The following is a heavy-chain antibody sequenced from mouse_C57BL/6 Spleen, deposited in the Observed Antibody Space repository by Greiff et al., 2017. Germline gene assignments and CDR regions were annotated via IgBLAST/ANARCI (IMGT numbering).Heavy chain of an antibody. V-gene: IGHV5-6*01. CDR2: ISSGGSYT. D-gene: IGHD1-1*01. CDR3: ARHPHYYGSTFYAMDY. Sequence: EVQLQESGGDLVKPGGSLKLSCAASGFTFSSYGMSWVRQTPDKRLEWVATISSGGSYTYYPDSVKGRFTISRDNAKNTLYLQMSSLKSEDTAMYYCARHPHYYGSTFYAMDYWGQGTSVTVSS. CDR1: GFTFSSYG. J-gene: IGHJ4*01.